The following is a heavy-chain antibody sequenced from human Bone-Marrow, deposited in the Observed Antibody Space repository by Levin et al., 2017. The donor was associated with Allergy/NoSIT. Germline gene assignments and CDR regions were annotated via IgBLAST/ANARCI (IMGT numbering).Heavy chain of an antibody. J-gene: IGHJ4*02. CDR1: GFPFSRFS. Sequence: LSLTCAASGFPFSRFSMSWVRQAPGKGLEWVSGISGSAGSTYYADSVKGRSTISRDNSKHTLSLQMNSLRAEDTAIYYCAKSKFSGALLVFDYWGPGALVAVSS. CDR2: ISGSAGST. CDR3: AKSKFSGALLVFDY. V-gene: IGHV3-23*01. D-gene: IGHD2-15*01.